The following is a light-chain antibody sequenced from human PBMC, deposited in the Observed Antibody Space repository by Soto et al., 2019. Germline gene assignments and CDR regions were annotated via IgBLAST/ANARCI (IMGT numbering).Light chain of an antibody. J-gene: IGKJ1*01. V-gene: IGKV1-33*01. CDR3: QQYDNLPLT. Sequence: IQMTPSPSSLSASVGARVTITCQASQDISNYLNWYQQKPGKAPKLLIYDASNLETGVPSRFSGSGSGTDFTFTISSLQPEDIATYYCQQYDNLPLTFGQGTKVDIK. CDR2: DAS. CDR1: QDISNY.